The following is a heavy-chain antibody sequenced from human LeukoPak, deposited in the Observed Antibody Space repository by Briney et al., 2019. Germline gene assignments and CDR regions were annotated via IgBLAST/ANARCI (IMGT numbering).Heavy chain of an antibody. CDR3: ATGGYSNHLDY. D-gene: IGHD4-11*01. CDR1: GYTFTSYA. J-gene: IGHJ4*02. CDR2: INTNTGNP. V-gene: IGHV7-4-1*02. Sequence: ASVKVSCKASGYTFTSYAMNWVRQAPGQGLEWMGWINTNTGNPTYAQGFTGRFDFSLDTSVSTAYLQISSLKAEDTAVYYCATGGYSNHLDYWGQGTLVTVSS.